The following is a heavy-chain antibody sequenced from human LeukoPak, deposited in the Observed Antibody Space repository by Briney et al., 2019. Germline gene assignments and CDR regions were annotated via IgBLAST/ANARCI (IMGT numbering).Heavy chain of an antibody. CDR3: AKDDPFFDY. J-gene: IGHJ4*02. Sequence: GGSLRLSCAASGFTFSRYGMHWVRQAPGKGLEWVAFIRYDGNKENYVDSVKGRFTISRDNYKNTVYPQMDSLRAEDTAVYYRAKDDPFFDYWGQGTLVTVSS. V-gene: IGHV3-30*02. CDR2: IRYDGNKE. CDR1: GFTFSRYG.